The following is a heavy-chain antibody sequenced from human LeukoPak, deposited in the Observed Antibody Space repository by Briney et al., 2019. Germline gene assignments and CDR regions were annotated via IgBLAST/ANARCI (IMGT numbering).Heavy chain of an antibody. CDR1: GFTFSSYW. D-gene: IGHD5-18*01. J-gene: IGHJ4*02. CDR2: IKQDGSEK. CDR3: AREITAMDYYFDY. V-gene: IGHV3-7*01. Sequence: PGGSLRLSCAASGFTFSSYWMSWVRQAPGKGLEWVANIKQDGSEKYYVDSVKGRFTTSRDNAKNSLYLQMNSLRAEDTAVYYCAREITAMDYYFDYWGQGTLVTVSS.